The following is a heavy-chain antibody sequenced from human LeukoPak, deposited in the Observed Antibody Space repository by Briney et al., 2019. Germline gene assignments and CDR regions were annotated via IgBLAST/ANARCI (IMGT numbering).Heavy chain of an antibody. CDR2: IFYSGSA. Sequence: PAETLSLTCTVSGGPISSSSYNWGWIRQPPGKGLEWIGNIFYSGSAYYNPSLKSRVTISVDTSKNQFSLKLSSVTAADTAVYFCARAGRILTEYAPWGQGTLVIVSS. D-gene: IGHD3-9*01. CDR3: ARAGRILTEYAP. J-gene: IGHJ5*02. CDR1: GGPISSSSYN. V-gene: IGHV4-39*07.